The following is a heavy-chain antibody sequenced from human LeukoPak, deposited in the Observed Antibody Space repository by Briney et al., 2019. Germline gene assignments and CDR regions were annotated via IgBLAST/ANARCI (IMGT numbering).Heavy chain of an antibody. CDR2: IYYSGST. CDR1: GGSISSYY. D-gene: IGHD6-6*01. V-gene: IGHV4-59*01. J-gene: IGHJ3*02. CDR3: ARAASIAARTDAFDI. Sequence: SETLSLTCTVSGGSISSYYWSWIRQPPGKGLEWIGYIYYSGSTNYNPFLKSRATIPVYTSKNQCSLKLSSVTAADTAVYYCARAASIAARTDAFDIWGQGTMVTVSS.